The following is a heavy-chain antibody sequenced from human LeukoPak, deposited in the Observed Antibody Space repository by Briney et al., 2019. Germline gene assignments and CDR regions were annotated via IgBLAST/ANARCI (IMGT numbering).Heavy chain of an antibody. CDR1: GGSFSGYY. CDR3: ASKLGARTKYYFDY. J-gene: IGHJ4*02. D-gene: IGHD1-26*01. V-gene: IGHV4-34*01. Sequence: PSETLSLTCAVYGGSFSGYYWSWIRQPPGKGLEWIEEINHSGSTNYNPSLKSRVTISVDTSKNQFSLELSSVTAADTAVYYCASKLGARTKYYFDYWGRGTLVTVSS. CDR2: INHSGST.